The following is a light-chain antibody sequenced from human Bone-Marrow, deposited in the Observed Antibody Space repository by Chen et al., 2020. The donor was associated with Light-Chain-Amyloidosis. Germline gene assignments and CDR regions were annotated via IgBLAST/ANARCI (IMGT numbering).Light chain of an antibody. CDR1: ESVGSN. Sequence: EIVMTQSPDTLSVSPGETATLSCRARESVGSNVAWHQQRPGQAPRLLIYSASIRATGVPARFRGSGSGTEFTLTISSPQSEDSALYYCQQYKNWPPWTFGQGTKVEIK. J-gene: IGKJ1*01. CDR3: QQYKNWPPWT. V-gene: IGKV3-15*01. CDR2: SAS.